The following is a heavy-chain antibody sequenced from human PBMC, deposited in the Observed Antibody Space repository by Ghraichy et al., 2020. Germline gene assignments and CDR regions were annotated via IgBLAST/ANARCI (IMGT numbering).Heavy chain of an antibody. D-gene: IGHD5-12*01. J-gene: IGHJ3*02. Sequence: SETLSLTCTVSGGSISSYYWCWIRQPPGKGLEWIGYIYYSGSTNYNPSLKSRVTISVDTSKNQFSLKLSSVTAAETAVYYCARDGYSGYGFDAFDIWGQGTMVTVAP. V-gene: IGHV4-59*01. CDR2: IYYSGST. CDR3: ARDGYSGYGFDAFDI. CDR1: GGSISSYY.